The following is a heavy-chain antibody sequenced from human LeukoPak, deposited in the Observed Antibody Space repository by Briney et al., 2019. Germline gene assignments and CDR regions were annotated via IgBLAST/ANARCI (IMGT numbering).Heavy chain of an antibody. Sequence: GGSLRLSCAASGFTFSSYSMNWVRQAPGKGLEWVSSISSSGSYIYYADSVKGRFTISRDNAKNSLYLQMNSLRDEDTAVYYCARILSGSGSYGAFDIWGQGTMVTVSS. D-gene: IGHD1-26*01. CDR1: GFTFSSYS. J-gene: IGHJ3*02. CDR3: ARILSGSGSYGAFDI. V-gene: IGHV3-21*01. CDR2: ISSSGSYI.